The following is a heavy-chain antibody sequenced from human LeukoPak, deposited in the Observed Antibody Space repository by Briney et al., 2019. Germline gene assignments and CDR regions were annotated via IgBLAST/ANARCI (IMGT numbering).Heavy chain of an antibody. CDR3: ARARGSYSFDY. V-gene: IGHV3-11*01. CDR1: GFTFSDYY. CDR2: ISSVGSTV. D-gene: IGHD3-10*01. J-gene: IGHJ4*02. Sequence: GGSLRLSCAASGFTFSDYYMSWIRQAPGKGLECFSYISSVGSTVYYADSVKGRFTISRDNAKNSLYLQMNSLRAEDTAVYYCARARGSYSFDYWGQGTLVTVSS.